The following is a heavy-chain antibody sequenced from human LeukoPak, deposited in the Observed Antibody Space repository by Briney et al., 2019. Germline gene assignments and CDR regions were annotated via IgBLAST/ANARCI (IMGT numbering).Heavy chain of an antibody. CDR2: ISSSSSYI. J-gene: IGHJ4*02. CDR1: GFTFSSYS. Sequence: GGSLRLSCAASGFTFSSYSMNWVRQAPGKGLEWVSSISSSSSYIYYADSVKGRFTISRDNSKNTLYLQMNSLRAEDTAVYYCARGLAYDYDSSAYFLDYWGQGTLVTFSS. V-gene: IGHV3-21*01. CDR3: ARGLAYDYDSSAYFLDY. D-gene: IGHD3-22*01.